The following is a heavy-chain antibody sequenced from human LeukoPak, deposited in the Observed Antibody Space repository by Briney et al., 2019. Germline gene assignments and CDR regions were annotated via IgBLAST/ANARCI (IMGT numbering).Heavy chain of an antibody. CDR1: GGSISSSSYY. J-gene: IGHJ5*01. CDR3: ARTAIAAAAFYNWFDS. CDR2: IYYSGST. Sequence: SETLSLTCTVSGGSISSSSYYWGWIRQPPGKGLEWIGSIYYSGSTYYNPSLKSRVTISVDTSKNQFSLKLSSVTAEDTAVYYCARTAIAAAAFYNWFDSWGQGTLVTVSS. D-gene: IGHD6-13*01. V-gene: IGHV4-39*07.